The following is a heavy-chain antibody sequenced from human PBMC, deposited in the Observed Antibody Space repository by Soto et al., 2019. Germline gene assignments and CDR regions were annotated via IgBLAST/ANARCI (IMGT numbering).Heavy chain of an antibody. V-gene: IGHV1-69*01. D-gene: IGHD6-13*01. J-gene: IGHJ5*02. CDR2: LIPVFGPV. Sequence: QVRLVQSGAEVKKPGSSVKVSCKASGGTFSNYAITWLRLAPGQGLEWLGGLIPVFGPVNYAQKFQGRVTISADESTSTAYMELNRLRSEDTAVYYCARDNPYTNSFGNWFDPLGQGTLVIVS. CDR1: GGTFSNYA. CDR3: ARDNPYTNSFGNWFDP.